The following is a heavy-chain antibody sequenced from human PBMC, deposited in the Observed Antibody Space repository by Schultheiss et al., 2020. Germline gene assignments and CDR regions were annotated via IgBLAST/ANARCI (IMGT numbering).Heavy chain of an antibody. CDR1: GYTFTGYY. CDR2: ISAYNGNT. CDR3: ARDHSPAAFDI. Sequence: ASVKVSCKASGYTFTGYYMHWVRQAPGQGLEWMGWISAYNGNTNYAQKLQGRVTITRDTSASTAYMELSSLRSEDTAVYYCARDHSPAAFDIWGQGTMVTVSS. J-gene: IGHJ3*02. V-gene: IGHV1-18*04.